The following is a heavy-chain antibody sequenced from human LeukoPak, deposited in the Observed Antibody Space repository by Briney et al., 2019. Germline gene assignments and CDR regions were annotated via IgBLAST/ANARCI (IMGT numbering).Heavy chain of an antibody. CDR2: VSSSGDTI. CDR1: GFIFSNYE. CDR3: AELGITMIGGV. V-gene: IGHV3-48*03. J-gene: IGHJ6*04. D-gene: IGHD3-10*02. Sequence: GGSLRLSCAASGFIFSNYEMNWVRQAPGKGLEWVSYVSSSGDTIYYADSVKGRFSISRDNAKSSLYLQMNSLRAEDTAVYYCAELGITMIGGVWGKGTTVTISS.